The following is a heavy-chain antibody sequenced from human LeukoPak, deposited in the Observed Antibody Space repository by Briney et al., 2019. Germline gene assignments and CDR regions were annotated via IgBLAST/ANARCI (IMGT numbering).Heavy chain of an antibody. V-gene: IGHV4-39*01. D-gene: IGHD6-19*01. Sequence: SETLSLTCTVSGGSISSNNYYWGWIRQPPGKGLEWIGSIYYSGSTYYNPSLKGRVTISVDTSKNQFSLKLSSVTAADTAVYYCVNSSPGGGWLVSGNFDYWGQGTLVTVSS. CDR3: VNSSPGGGWLVSGNFDY. CDR1: GGSISSNNYY. CDR2: IYYSGST. J-gene: IGHJ4*02.